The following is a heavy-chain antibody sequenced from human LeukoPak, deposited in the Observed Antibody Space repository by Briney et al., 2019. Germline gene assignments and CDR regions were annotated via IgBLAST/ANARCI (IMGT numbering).Heavy chain of an antibody. CDR1: GGSISSYY. Sequence: SETLSLTCTVSGGSISSYYWSWIRQPAGKGLEWIGRIYTSGSTNYNPSLKSRATMSVDTSKNQFSLKLSSVTAADTAVYYCARDGFGVVSGLYYYYYGMDVWGQGTTVTVSS. CDR3: ARDGFGVVSGLYYYYYGMDV. V-gene: IGHV4-4*07. J-gene: IGHJ6*02. CDR2: IYTSGST. D-gene: IGHD3-3*01.